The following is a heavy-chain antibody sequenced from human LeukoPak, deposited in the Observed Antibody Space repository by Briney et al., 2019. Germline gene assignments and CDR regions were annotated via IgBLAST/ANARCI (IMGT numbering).Heavy chain of an antibody. Sequence: PSETLSLTCTVSGGSISSGGYYWSWIRQHPGKGLEWIGYIYYSGTTNDNPSLKGRVTISLDTSKNQFSLRLSSVTAADTAVYYCAATPTKDGYRESRPYYYYGMDVWGQGTTVIVSS. CDR1: GGSISSGGYY. CDR2: IYYSGTT. J-gene: IGHJ6*02. CDR3: AATPTKDGYRESRPYYYYGMDV. D-gene: IGHD3-10*01. V-gene: IGHV4-61*08.